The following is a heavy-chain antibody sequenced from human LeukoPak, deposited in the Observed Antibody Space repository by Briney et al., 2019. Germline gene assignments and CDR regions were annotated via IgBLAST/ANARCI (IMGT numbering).Heavy chain of an antibody. CDR2: ISSSSSTI. D-gene: IGHD6-13*01. CDR1: GFTFSSYS. CDR3: ARDQGSSWYGY. J-gene: IGHJ4*02. V-gene: IGHV3-48*01. Sequence: PGGSLRLSCAASGFTFSSYSMNWVRQAPGKGLEWVSYISSSSSTIYYADSVKRRFTISRDNAKNSLYLQMNSLRAEDTAVYYCARDQGSSWYGYWGQGTLVTVSS.